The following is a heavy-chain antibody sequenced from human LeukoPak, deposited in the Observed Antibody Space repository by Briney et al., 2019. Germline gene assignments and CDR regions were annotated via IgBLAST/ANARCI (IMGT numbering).Heavy chain of an antibody. Sequence: GESLKISCKGSGYRFTNCWIGWVRQMPGKGLEWMGIIYPGDSDTRYSPSFQGQVTISADKSITTAYLQWSSLKASDTAMYYCARLLNYDDLDYWGQGTLVTVSS. J-gene: IGHJ4*02. CDR3: ARLLNYDDLDY. CDR2: IYPGDSDT. CDR1: GYRFTNCW. D-gene: IGHD3-22*01. V-gene: IGHV5-51*01.